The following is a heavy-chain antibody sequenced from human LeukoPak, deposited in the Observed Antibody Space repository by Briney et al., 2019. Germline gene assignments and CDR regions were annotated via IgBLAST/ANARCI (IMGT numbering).Heavy chain of an antibody. J-gene: IGHJ4*02. CDR2: IKSKTDGGTT. CDR3: TIDGSPTRTSRWYGYFDY. Sequence: GGSLRLSCAASGFTFSNAWMSWVRQAPGKGPEWVGRIKSKTDGGTTDYAAPVNGRFSISRDDSRNTVFLQMNSLKAEDTAVYYCTIDGSPTRTSRWYGYFDYWGQGTLVTVSS. V-gene: IGHV3-15*01. D-gene: IGHD6-13*01. CDR1: GFTFSNAW.